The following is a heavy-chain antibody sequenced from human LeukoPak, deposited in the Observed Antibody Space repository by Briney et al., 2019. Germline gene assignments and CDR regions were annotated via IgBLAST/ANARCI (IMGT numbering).Heavy chain of an antibody. CDR3: SKETLRGGVGEVHYFDF. D-gene: IGHD3-10*01. Sequence: GGSLRLSCAASGFTFDDYAMHWVRQAPGKGLEWVSGISWNSGSIGYADSVKGRFTISRDNAKNSLYLQMNSLRAEDTALYYCSKETLRGGVGEVHYFDFWGQGTLVTVSS. J-gene: IGHJ4*02. V-gene: IGHV3-9*01. CDR1: GFTFDDYA. CDR2: ISWNSGSI.